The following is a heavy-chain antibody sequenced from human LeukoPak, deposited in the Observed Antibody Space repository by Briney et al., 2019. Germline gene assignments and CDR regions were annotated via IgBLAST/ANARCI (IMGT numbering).Heavy chain of an antibody. Sequence: GGSLRLSCAASGFTFSSYAMNWVRQAPGRGLEWVSSVDGGGGGTYYADSVKGRFTISRDNAKNSLYLQMNSLRAEDTAVYYCTTDGDGSSGYYYFDYWGQGTLVTVSS. CDR2: VDGGGGGT. CDR1: GFTFSSYA. J-gene: IGHJ4*02. V-gene: IGHV3-23*01. D-gene: IGHD3-22*01. CDR3: TTDGDGSSGYYYFDY.